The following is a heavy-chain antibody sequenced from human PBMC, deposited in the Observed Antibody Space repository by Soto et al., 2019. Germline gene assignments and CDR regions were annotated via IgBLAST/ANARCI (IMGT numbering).Heavy chain of an antibody. CDR1: GFSLSTSGMC. V-gene: IGHV2-70*01. J-gene: IGHJ4*02. CDR2: IDWGDEK. CDR3: ARIRNTRGSGWYYFDY. D-gene: IGHD6-19*01. Sequence: SGPTVVNPTQTLTLTCTFSGFSLSTSGMCVSWIRQPPGKALEWLALIDWGDEKYYSTSLKTRLTISKDTSKNQVVLTMTNMDPVDTATYYCARIRNTRGSGWYYFDYWGQGTLVTV.